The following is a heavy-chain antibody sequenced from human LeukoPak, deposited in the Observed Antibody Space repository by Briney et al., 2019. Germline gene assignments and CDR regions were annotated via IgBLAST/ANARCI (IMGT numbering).Heavy chain of an antibody. D-gene: IGHD2-2*02. CDR3: ARGTRAYYTVMDV. V-gene: IGHV3-33*01. Sequence: GRSLRLSCEASGFTFSDYGIHWVRQTPDKALERVALSWYDGSKAYYADSVKGRCTVSRGNSKNSLYLQMDSLRAGDTAVYYCARGTRAYYTVMDVWGQGTTVTVSS. CDR2: SWYDGSKA. CDR1: GFTFSDYG. J-gene: IGHJ6*02.